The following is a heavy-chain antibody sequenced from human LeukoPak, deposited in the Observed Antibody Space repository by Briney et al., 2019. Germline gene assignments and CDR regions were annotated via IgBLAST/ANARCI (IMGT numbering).Heavy chain of an antibody. CDR2: IYYSGST. CDR1: GGSISSYY. CDR3: ARSDYYYYGMDV. Sequence: SETLSLTCTVSGGSISSYYGSWIRQPPGKGLEWIGYIYYSGSTNYNPSLKSRVTISVDTSKNQFSLKLSSATAADTAVYYCARSDYYYYGMDVWGQGTTVTVSS. J-gene: IGHJ6*02. V-gene: IGHV4-59*08.